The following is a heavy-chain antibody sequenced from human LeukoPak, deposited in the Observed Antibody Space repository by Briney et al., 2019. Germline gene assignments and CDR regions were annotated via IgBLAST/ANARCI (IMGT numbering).Heavy chain of an antibody. CDR3: ARDSSGWYSSLDY. CDR2: IIPIFGTA. D-gene: IGHD6-19*01. CDR1: GGTFSSYA. J-gene: IGHJ4*02. Sequence: ASVKVSCKASGGTFSSYAISWVRQAPGQGLEWMGGIIPIFGTANYAQKFQGRVTITADESTSTAYMELSSLRSEDTAVYYCARDSSGWYSSLDYWGQGTLVTVSS. V-gene: IGHV1-69*13.